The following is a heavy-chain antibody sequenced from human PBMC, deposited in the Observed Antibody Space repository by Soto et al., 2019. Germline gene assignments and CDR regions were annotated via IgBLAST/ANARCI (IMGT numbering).Heavy chain of an antibody. CDR2: INAGNGNT. J-gene: IGHJ6*02. CDR3: ARDPVITKLENYYGMDV. CDR1: GYTFTSYA. Sequence: ASVKVSCKASGYTFTSYAMHWVRQAPGQRLEWMGWINAGNGNTKYSQKFQGRVTITRDTSASTAYMELSSLRSEDTAVYYCARDPVITKLENYYGMDVWGQGTTVTVSS. D-gene: IGHD3-3*01. V-gene: IGHV1-3*01.